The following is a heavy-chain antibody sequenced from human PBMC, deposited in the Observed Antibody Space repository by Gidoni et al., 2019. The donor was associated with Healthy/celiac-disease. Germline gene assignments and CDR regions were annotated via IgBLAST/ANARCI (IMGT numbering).Heavy chain of an antibody. V-gene: IGHV1-46*01. J-gene: IGHJ4*02. CDR2: INPSGGST. Sequence: GIINPSGGSTSYAQKFQGRVTMTRDTSTSTVYMELSSLRSEDTAVYYCASYVDTAMVTELRLDYWGQGTLVTVSS. D-gene: IGHD5-18*01. CDR3: ASYVDTAMVTELRLDY.